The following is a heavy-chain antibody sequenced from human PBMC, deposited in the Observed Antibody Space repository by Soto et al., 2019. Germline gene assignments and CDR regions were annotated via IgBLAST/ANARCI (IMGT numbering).Heavy chain of an antibody. CDR1: GFTFNSYW. D-gene: IGHD4-17*01. CDR2: INSDGSTT. V-gene: IGHV3-74*01. CDR3: GVTTVTTRRSYYYMDV. J-gene: IGHJ6*03. Sequence: PGGSMELSCAASGFTFNSYWMHWVRQAPGKGLFWVSRINSDGSTTNYADSVKGRFTISRDNARNTLYLQMNSLRAEDTAVYYCGVTTVTTRRSYYYMDVWGKGTTVTVSS.